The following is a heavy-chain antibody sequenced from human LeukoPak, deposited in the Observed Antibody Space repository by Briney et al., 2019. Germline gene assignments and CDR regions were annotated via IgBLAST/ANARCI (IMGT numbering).Heavy chain of an antibody. Sequence: SETLSLTCTASGGSITSTSYYWGWIRQSPGRGLEWNGIINYGGNAYYNSSLKSRVTITVDTSKNQFSLEMTSVTAVDTAVYYCGTTGVIPAAHFDYWGQGTLVTVSS. V-gene: IGHV4-39*01. CDR2: INYGGNA. CDR1: GGSITSTSYY. J-gene: IGHJ4*02. D-gene: IGHD2-2*01. CDR3: GTTGVIPAAHFDY.